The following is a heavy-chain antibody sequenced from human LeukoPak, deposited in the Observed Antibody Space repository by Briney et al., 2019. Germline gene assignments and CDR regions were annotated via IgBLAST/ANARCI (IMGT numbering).Heavy chain of an antibody. J-gene: IGHJ4*02. CDR3: AKAGPGGYYDSSGYPPPDY. D-gene: IGHD3-22*01. Sequence: GGSLRLSCAPSGFTFRSSGMNWVRQAPGKGLEWVSGISDTGGSTYYADSVKGRFTISRDNSKNTLYLQMNSLRAEDTAVYYCAKAGPGGYYDSSGYPPPDYWGQGTLVTVSS. V-gene: IGHV3-23*01. CDR1: GFTFRSSG. CDR2: ISDTGGST.